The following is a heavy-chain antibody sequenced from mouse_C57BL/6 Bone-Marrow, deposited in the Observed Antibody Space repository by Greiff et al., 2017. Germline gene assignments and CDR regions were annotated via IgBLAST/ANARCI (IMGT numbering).Heavy chain of an antibody. CDR3: ARPVVAHWYFDV. CDR1: GFTFSSYA. V-gene: IGHV5-4*01. CDR2: ISDGGSYT. Sequence: EVQVVASGGGLVKPGGSLKLSCAASGFTFSSYAMSWVRQTPEKRLEWVATISDGGSYTYYPDNVKGRFTISRDNAKNNLYLQMSHLKSEDTAMYYCARPVVAHWYFDVWGTGTTVTVSS. D-gene: IGHD1-1*01. J-gene: IGHJ1*03.